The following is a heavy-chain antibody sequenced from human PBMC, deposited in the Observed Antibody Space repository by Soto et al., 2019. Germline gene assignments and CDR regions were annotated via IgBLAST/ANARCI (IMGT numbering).Heavy chain of an antibody. CDR1: GGTFSSCA. V-gene: IGHV1-69*12. CDR2: IIPIFGTA. Sequence: QVQLVQSGAEVKKPGSSVKVSCKASGGTFSSCAISWVRQAPGQGLEWMGGIIPIFGTANYAQKFQGRVTITAAESTSTAYMEPSSLRSEDTAVYYCAGYYDSCGHHYYYGMDVWGQGTKVNVSS. D-gene: IGHD3-22*01. J-gene: IGHJ6*02. CDR3: AGYYDSCGHHYYYGMDV.